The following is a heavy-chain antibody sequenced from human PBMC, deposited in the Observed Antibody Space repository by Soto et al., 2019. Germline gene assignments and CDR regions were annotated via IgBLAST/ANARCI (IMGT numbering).Heavy chain of an antibody. Sequence: SDTLSLTCAVYGGSISGYYWTWIRQSPGKGLEWIGQISYSGSTNYNPSLKSRVFISIDTSKNQFSLKLSSVTAADTAVYYCARVPDRWGQGTLVTVSS. V-gene: IGHV4-34*01. D-gene: IGHD2-2*01. CDR3: ARVPDR. J-gene: IGHJ5*02. CDR2: ISYSGST. CDR1: GGSISGYY.